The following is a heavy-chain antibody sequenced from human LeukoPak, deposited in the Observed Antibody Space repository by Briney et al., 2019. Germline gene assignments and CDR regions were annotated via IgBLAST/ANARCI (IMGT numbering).Heavy chain of an antibody. CDR1: ELIFDDYA. D-gene: IGHD3-16*01. J-gene: IGHJ2*01. CDR2: ISWNSGSI. Sequence: GRSLRLSCAASELIFDDYAMHWVRQAPGKGLEWVSGISWNSGSIGYADTVKGRFTISRDNAKNSLYLQMNSLRAEDTAFYYSTKDVFDFGGYFDLWGRGTLVTVSS. V-gene: IGHV3-9*01. CDR3: TKDVFDFGGYFDL.